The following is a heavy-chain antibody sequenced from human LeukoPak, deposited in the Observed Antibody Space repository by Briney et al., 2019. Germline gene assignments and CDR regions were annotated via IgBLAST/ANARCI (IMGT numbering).Heavy chain of an antibody. D-gene: IGHD4/OR15-4a*01. V-gene: IGHV3-33*06. CDR3: AKVGDYGRYYFDY. CDR2: IWYDGSNK. CDR1: GFTFSSYG. J-gene: IGHJ4*02. Sequence: PGGSLRLSCAASGFTFSSYGMHWVRQAPGKGLEWVAVIWYDGSNKYCADSVKGRFTISRDNSKNTLYLQMNSLRAEDTAVYYCAKVGDYGRYYFDYWGQGTLVTVSS.